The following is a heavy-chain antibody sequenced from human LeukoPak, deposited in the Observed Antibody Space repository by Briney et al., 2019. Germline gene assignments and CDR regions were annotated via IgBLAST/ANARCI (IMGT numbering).Heavy chain of an antibody. CDR2: MNPNSGNT. J-gene: IGHJ6*02. V-gene: IGHV1-8*01. Sequence: EASVKVSCKASGYTFTSYDINWVRQATGQGLEWMGWMNPNSGNTGYAQKFQGRVTMTRNTSISTAYTELSSLRSEDTAVYYCARGLGGYYDSSGYPVWGQGTTVTVSS. CDR1: GYTFTSYD. D-gene: IGHD3-22*01. CDR3: ARGLGGYYDSSGYPV.